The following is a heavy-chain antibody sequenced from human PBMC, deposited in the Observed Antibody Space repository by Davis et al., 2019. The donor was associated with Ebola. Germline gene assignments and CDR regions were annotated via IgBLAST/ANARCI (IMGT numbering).Heavy chain of an antibody. CDR3: ARSTDTAMVHADY. V-gene: IGHV3-21*06. CDR2: ITSSSYR. D-gene: IGHD5-18*01. CDR1: GFTFSSYS. J-gene: IGHJ4*02. Sequence: GALKISCAASGFTFSSYSMNWVRQAPGKGLEWVSSITSSSYRYYADSAKGRFTISRDNAKNSLYLQMNSLRAEDTAVYYCARSTDTAMVHADYWGQGTLVTVSS.